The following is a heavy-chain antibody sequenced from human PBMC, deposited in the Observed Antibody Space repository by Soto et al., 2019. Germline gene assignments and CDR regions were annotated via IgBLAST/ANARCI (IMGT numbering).Heavy chain of an antibody. V-gene: IGHV4-4*07. Sequence: KTSETLSLTCTVSGGSISSYDCSWIRQPAGKGLEWIGRIYTSGSTNYNPSLKSRVTMSVDTSKNQFSLKLSSVTAADTAVYYCARGWEYYDFWSGYYNYYGMDVWGQGTTVTVSS. CDR1: GGSISSYD. J-gene: IGHJ6*02. CDR2: IYTSGST. CDR3: ARGWEYYDFWSGYYNYYGMDV. D-gene: IGHD3-3*01.